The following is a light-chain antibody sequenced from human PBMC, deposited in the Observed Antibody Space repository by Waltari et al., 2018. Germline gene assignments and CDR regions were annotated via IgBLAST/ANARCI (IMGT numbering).Light chain of an antibody. Sequence: VLTQQPPASGTSGQRVTLSCSGSLPNIGSNNVNWYQVLPRTAPRLLIFTNTQRPSGVPDRFAASRSSTTSSLAISGLQSDDEADYYCATWDDSINNPVFGGGTKLTVL. V-gene: IGLV1-44*01. CDR1: LPNIGSNN. CDR2: TNT. J-gene: IGLJ3*02. CDR3: ATWDDSINNPV.